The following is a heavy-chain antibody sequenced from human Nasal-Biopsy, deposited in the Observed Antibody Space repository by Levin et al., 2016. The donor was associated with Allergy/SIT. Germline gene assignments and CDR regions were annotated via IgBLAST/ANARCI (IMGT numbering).Heavy chain of an antibody. J-gene: IGHJ4*02. V-gene: IGHV3-53*01. Sequence: GESLKISCAASGFDVSLNYMNWVRQAPGKGLEWVAIIYTSDFTYYAASVKGRFTISRDRSENRLYLQMNNMRVDDTAVYYCARLTGCPGGHCPNLGFDHWGQGTAVTVSS. D-gene: IGHD2-21*02. CDR3: ARLTGCPGGHCPNLGFDH. CDR1: GFDVSLNY. CDR2: IYTSDFT.